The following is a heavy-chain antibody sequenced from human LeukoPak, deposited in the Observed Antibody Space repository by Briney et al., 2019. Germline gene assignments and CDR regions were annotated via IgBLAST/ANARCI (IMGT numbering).Heavy chain of an antibody. J-gene: IGHJ4*02. D-gene: IGHD2-15*01. CDR3: AREGPLLYSFDY. V-gene: IGHV4-34*01. CDR1: GGSFSGYY. Sequence: SETLSLTCAVYGGSFSGYYWSWIRQPPGKGLEWIGEINHSGSTNYNPSLKSRVTISVDTSKNQFSLKLSSVTAADTAVYYCAREGPLLYSFDYWGQGTLVTVSS. CDR2: INHSGST.